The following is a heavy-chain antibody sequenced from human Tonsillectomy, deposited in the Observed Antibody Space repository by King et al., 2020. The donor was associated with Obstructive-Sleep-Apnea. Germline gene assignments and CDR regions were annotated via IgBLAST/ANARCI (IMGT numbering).Heavy chain of an antibody. CDR3: AAQADSYGGYYFDY. Sequence: VQLQESGPGLVKPSETLSLTCTVSGGSISSYYWSWIRQPPGKGLEWIGYIYYSGSTNYNPSLKSRVTISVDTSKNHVSLKLSSVTAADTAVYYCAAQADSYGGYYFDYWGQGTLVTVSS. CDR2: IYYSGST. D-gene: IGHD5-18*01. J-gene: IGHJ4*02. CDR1: GGSISSYY. V-gene: IGHV4-59*01.